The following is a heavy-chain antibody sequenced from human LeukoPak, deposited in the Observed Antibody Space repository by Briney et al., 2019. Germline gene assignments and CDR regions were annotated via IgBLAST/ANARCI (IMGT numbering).Heavy chain of an antibody. J-gene: IGHJ4*02. CDR1: GGSISSGGYS. D-gene: IGHD4-17*01. CDR3: ARVDYGDYSKDFDY. V-gene: IGHV4-30-2*01. CDR2: IYHSGST. Sequence: SETLSLTCAVSGGSISSGGYSWSWIRQPPGKGLEWIGYIYHSGSTYYNPSLKSRVTISVDTSKNQFSLNLNSVTAADTAVYYCARVDYGDYSKDFDYWGQGTLVTVSS.